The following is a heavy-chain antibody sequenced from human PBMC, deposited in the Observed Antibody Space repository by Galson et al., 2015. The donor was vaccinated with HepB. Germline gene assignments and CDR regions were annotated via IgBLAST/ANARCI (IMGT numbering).Heavy chain of an antibody. V-gene: IGHV3-30*04. D-gene: IGHD1-26*01. J-gene: IGHJ6*02. CDR2: ISYDGSNK. Sequence: SLRLSCAASGFTFSSYAMHWVRQAPGKGLEWVAVISYDGSNKYYADSVKGRFTISRDNSKNTLYLQMNSLRAEDTAVYYCARSYGGAPTCYYYGMDVWGQGTTVTVSS. CDR3: ARSYGGAPTCYYYGMDV. CDR1: GFTFSSYA.